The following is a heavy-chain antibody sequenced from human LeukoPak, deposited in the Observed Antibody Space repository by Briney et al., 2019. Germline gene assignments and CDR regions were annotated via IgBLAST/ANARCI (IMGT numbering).Heavy chain of an antibody. CDR1: GFTFSNAW. CDR3: TTDRRLVAAMYPAAFDY. J-gene: IGHJ4*02. D-gene: IGHD2-15*01. Sequence: PGGSLRLSCAASGFTFSNAWMSWVRQAPGKGLEWVGRIKSKTDGGTTDYAAPVKGRFTISRDDSKNTLYLQMNSLKTEDTAVYYCTTDRRLVAAMYPAAFDYWGQGTLVTVSS. V-gene: IGHV3-15*01. CDR2: IKSKTDGGTT.